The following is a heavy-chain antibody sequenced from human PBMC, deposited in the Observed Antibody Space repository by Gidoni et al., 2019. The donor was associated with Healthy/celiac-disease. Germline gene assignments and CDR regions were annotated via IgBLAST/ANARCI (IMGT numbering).Heavy chain of an antibody. CDR3: ARGSYYDSSGYGWFDP. J-gene: IGHJ5*02. Sequence: QVQLVQSGAEVKKPGAAVKVACKAAGYTFTRYDINWVRQATGQGLEWMGWMNPNSGNTGYAQKFQGRVTMTRNTSISTAYMELSSLRSEDTAVYYCARGSYYDSSGYGWFDPWGQGTLVTVSS. CDR2: MNPNSGNT. D-gene: IGHD3-22*01. V-gene: IGHV1-8*01. CDR1: GYTFTRYD.